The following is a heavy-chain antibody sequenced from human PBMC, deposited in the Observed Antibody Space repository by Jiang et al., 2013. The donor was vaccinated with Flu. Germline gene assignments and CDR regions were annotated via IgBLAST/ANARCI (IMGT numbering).Heavy chain of an antibody. V-gene: IGHV1-69*04. CDR3: ARDQGGVSHPLY. D-gene: IGHD3-16*01. J-gene: IGHJ4*02. CDR2: IIPILGIA. CDR1: GGTFSSYA. Sequence: EVKKPGSSVKVSCKASGGTFSSYAISWVRQAPGQGLEWMGRIIPILGIANYAQKFQGRVTITADKSTSTAYMELSSLRSEDTAVYYCARDQGGVSHPLYWGQGTLVTVSS.